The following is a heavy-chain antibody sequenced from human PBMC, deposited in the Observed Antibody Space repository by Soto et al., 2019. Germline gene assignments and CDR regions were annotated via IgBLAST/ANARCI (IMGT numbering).Heavy chain of an antibody. CDR3: ARVGGYNRVEYFDY. J-gene: IGHJ4*02. D-gene: IGHD1-26*01. V-gene: IGHV1-3*01. Sequence: GASVKVSCKASGYTFTGYAVHWVRQAPGQRLEWMAWISAANGNTKYSQRFQDRFTLTTDTSASTAYMELSSLRSEDTAVYYCARVGGYNRVEYFDYWGQGTLVTVSS. CDR2: ISAANGNT. CDR1: GYTFTGYA.